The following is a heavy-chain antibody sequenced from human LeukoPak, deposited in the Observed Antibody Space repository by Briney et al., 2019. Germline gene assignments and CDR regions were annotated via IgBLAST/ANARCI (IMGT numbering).Heavy chain of an antibody. J-gene: IGHJ4*02. V-gene: IGHV3-30-3*01. CDR1: GFTFSDYV. D-gene: IGHD1-26*01. CDR3: AKDVGKWESLHFFDY. Sequence: PGGSLRLSCVASGFTFSDYVIHWVRQAPGKGLEWVAVISFDLNSKYYSDSVKGRFTISRDNSKNTVYLQMNSLRGDDTAVYYCAKDVGKWESLHFFDYWGQGTLVTVSS. CDR2: ISFDLNSK.